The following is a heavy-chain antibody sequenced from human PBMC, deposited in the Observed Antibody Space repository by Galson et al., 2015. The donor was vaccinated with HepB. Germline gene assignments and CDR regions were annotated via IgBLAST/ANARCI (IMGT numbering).Heavy chain of an antibody. CDR2: INPSGGST. J-gene: IGHJ6*02. D-gene: IGHD6-19*01. CDR1: GYTFTNYY. CDR3: ARVKASGWFNYYYYGMDV. V-gene: IGHV1-46*01. Sequence: SVKVSCKASGYTFTNYYIHWVRQAPGQGLEWMGIINPSGGSTSYAQKFQGRVTMTRDTSTSTVYMELSSLRSEDTAVYYCARVKASGWFNYYYYGMDVWGQGTTVTVSS.